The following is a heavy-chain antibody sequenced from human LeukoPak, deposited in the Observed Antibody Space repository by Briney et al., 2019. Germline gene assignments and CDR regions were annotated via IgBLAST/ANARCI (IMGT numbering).Heavy chain of an antibody. CDR2: IWYDGSNK. V-gene: IGHV3-33*08. J-gene: IGHJ3*02. CDR1: GFTFSNYG. D-gene: IGHD3-22*01. CDR3: ARMTYYYDSSGYPTGSAFDI. Sequence: PGGSLRLSCAASGFTFSNYGIHWVRQAPGKGLEWVAVIWYDGSNKYYADSVKGRFTISRDNSKNTLYLQMNSLRAEDTAVYYCARMTYYYDSSGYPTGSAFDIWGQGTMVTVSS.